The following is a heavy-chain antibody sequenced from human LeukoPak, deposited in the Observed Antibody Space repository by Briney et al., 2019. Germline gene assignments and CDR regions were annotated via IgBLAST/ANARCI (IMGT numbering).Heavy chain of an antibody. CDR2: IYYSGST. CDR1: GGSISSGSYY. V-gene: IGHV4-39*01. Sequence: PSETLSLTCTVSGGSISSGSYYWGWIRQPPGKGLEWIGSIYYSGSTYYNPSLKSRVTISVDTSKNQFSLKLSSVTAADTAVYYCAITGYSSSTDAFDIWGQGTMVTVSS. J-gene: IGHJ3*02. CDR3: AITGYSSSTDAFDI. D-gene: IGHD6-13*01.